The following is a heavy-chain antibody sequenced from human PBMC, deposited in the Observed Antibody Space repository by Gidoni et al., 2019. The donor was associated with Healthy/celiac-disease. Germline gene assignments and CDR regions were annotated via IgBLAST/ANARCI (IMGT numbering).Heavy chain of an antibody. J-gene: IGHJ4*02. D-gene: IGHD6-13*01. CDR2: ISSSGSTI. V-gene: IGHV3-11*01. CDR3: ARDPLSTGYSSSWSQNDY. Sequence: QVQLVESGGGLVKPGGSLRLSCAASGFTFSDYYMSWIRQAPGKGLEWVSYISSSGSTIYYADSVKGRFTIYRDNAKNSLYLQMNSLRAEDTAVYYCARDPLSTGYSSSWSQNDYWGQGTLVTVSS. CDR1: GFTFSDYY.